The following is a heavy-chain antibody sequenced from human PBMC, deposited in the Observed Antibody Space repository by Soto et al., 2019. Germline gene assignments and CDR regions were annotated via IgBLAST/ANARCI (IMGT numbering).Heavy chain of an antibody. V-gene: IGHV4-31*03. J-gene: IGHJ5*02. Sequence: SETLSLTCTVSGDSISGGASFWSWIRQPPGKGLEWIANVYYSGSSYYNPSLKSRLTISVDTTKNQFSLQLKSMTAADTAVYYCAKLSCTSSTCYFPGWFDPWGQGTLVTVST. D-gene: IGHD2-2*01. CDR2: VYYSGSS. CDR1: GDSISGGASF. CDR3: AKLSCTSSTCYFPGWFDP.